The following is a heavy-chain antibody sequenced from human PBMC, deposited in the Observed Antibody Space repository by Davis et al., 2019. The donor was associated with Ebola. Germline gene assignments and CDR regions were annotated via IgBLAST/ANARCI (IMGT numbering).Heavy chain of an antibody. D-gene: IGHD1-26*01. CDR1: GFSLSTSGMC. V-gene: IGHV2-70*12. CDR3: AHSRGSYKPFDY. CDR2: IDWDDDK. Sequence: SGPTLVKPTQTLTLTCTFSGFSLSTSGMCVSWIRQPPGKALEWLARIDWDDDKYYSTSLKTRLTISKDTSKNQVVLTMTNMDPVDTATYYCAHSRGSYKPFDYWGQGTLVTVSS. J-gene: IGHJ4*02.